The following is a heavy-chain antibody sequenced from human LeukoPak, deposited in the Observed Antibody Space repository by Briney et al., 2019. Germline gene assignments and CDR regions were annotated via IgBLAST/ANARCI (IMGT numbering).Heavy chain of an antibody. CDR2: ISGSGGGT. J-gene: IGHJ4*02. CDR1: GFTFSSYG. CDR3: AKEGDYGVYFDY. Sequence: GGSLRLSCAASGFTFSSYGMSWVRQAPGKGLEWVSAISGSGGGTYYADSVKGRFTISRDNSKNTLYLQMNSLRAEDTAVYYCAKEGDYGVYFDYWGQGTLVTVSS. D-gene: IGHD4-17*01. V-gene: IGHV3-23*01.